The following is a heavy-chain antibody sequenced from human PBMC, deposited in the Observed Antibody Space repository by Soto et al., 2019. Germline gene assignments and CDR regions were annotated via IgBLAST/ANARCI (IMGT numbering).Heavy chain of an antibody. V-gene: IGHV1-2*02. CDR3: ARVGSGYDYGYYYYYYGMDV. D-gene: IGHD5-12*01. Sequence: GASVKVSCKASGNTFTGYYMHWVRQAPGQGLEWMGWINPNSGGTNYAQKFQGRVTMTRDTSISTAYMELSRLRSDDTAVYYCARVGSGYDYGYYYYYYGMDVWGQGTTVTVSS. J-gene: IGHJ6*02. CDR1: GNTFTGYY. CDR2: INPNSGGT.